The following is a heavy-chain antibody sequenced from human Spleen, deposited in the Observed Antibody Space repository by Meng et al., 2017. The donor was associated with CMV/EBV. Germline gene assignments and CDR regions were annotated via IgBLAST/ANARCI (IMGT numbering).Heavy chain of an antibody. V-gene: IGHV1-2*02. Sequence: ASVKVSCKASGYTFTGYYMHWVRQVPGQGLEWMGWMNPNNGGTNYAQKFQGRVTLTRDTSISTAYMELSRLRSDDTAVYYCARDKEGNNDTSDYHYIHYEFWGQGTLVTVSS. CDR1: GYTFTGYY. J-gene: IGHJ4*02. CDR2: MNPNNGGT. CDR3: ARDKEGNNDTSDYHYIHYEF. D-gene: IGHD3-22*01.